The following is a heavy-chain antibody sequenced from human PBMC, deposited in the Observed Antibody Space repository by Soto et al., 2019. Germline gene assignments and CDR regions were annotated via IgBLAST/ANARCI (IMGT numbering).Heavy chain of an antibody. CDR1: GFSLSTRGVA. CDR3: AHRPTGYYGLDV. CDR2: IFWDDDK. Sequence: QITLKESGPTLVKPTQTLTLTCTFSGFSLSTRGVAVGWIRQPPGKALEWLALIFWDDDKRYSPSLKSRLTITKDTSKNPVVLTVANMDTVDTATYYCAHRPTGYYGLDVWGQGTTVTVSS. J-gene: IGHJ6*02. V-gene: IGHV2-5*02.